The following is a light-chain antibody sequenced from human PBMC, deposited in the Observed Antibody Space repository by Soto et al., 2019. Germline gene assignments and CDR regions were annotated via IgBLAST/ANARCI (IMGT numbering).Light chain of an antibody. CDR2: KVT. CDR3: ASSTSDSIYV. V-gene: IGLV2-14*01. J-gene: IGLJ1*01. Sequence: QSVLTQPSSLSGSPGQSITISCTGTISDVGGNKYVSWYQQYPGKVPKLLINKVTNRPSGVSYRFSGSKSGNTASLTISALLAEDEADYFCASSTSDSIYVFGTGTKVTV. CDR1: ISDVGGNKY.